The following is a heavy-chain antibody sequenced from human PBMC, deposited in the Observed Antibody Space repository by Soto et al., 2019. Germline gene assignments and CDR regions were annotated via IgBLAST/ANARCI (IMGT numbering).Heavy chain of an antibody. CDR3: AKDSWELHLAEYFQH. J-gene: IGHJ1*01. D-gene: IGHD1-26*01. CDR1: GFTFSSYG. V-gene: IGHV3-30*18. CDR2: ISYDGSNK. Sequence: PGGSLRLSCAASGFTFSSYGMHWVRQAPGKGLEWVAVISYDGSNKYYADSVKGRFTISRDNSKNTLYLQMNSLRAEDTAVYYCAKDSWELHLAEYFQHWGQGILVTVSS.